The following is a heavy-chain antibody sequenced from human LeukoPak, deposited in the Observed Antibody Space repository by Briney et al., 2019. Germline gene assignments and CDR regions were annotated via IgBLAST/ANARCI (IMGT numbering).Heavy chain of an antibody. CDR2: IYNTGST. CDR3: AIYYYDSSGYYYFDY. J-gene: IGHJ4*02. CDR1: GGSISGYY. D-gene: IGHD3-22*01. V-gene: IGHV4-4*07. Sequence: SETLSLTCTVSGGSISGYYWSWIRQPAGKGLEWIGRIYNTGSTNYNPSLKSRVTMSVDTSKNQFSLRLSSVTAADTAVYFCAIYYYDSSGYYYFDYWGQGTLVSVSS.